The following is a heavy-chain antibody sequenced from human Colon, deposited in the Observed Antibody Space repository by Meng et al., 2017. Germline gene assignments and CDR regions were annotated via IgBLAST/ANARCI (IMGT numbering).Heavy chain of an antibody. J-gene: IGHJ4*02. CDR3: ARKGKDYSNIYYFDY. CDR2: IFPSDSDT. Sequence: GESLKISCKGSGYSFSDYWIGWVRQVPGKGLEWMGIIFPSDSDTRYSPSFQGQVTISADKSITTAYLQWSTLKASDTAMYFCARKGKDYSNIYYFDYWGQGTLVTVSS. D-gene: IGHD2-21*01. V-gene: IGHV5-51*01. CDR1: GYSFSDYW.